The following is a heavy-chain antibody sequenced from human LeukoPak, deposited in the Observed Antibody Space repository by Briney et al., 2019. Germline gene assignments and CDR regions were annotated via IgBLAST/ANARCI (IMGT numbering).Heavy chain of an antibody. V-gene: IGHV4-38-2*02. D-gene: IGHD2-2*01. J-gene: IGHJ5*02. CDR1: GYSISSGYY. CDR3: ARDWKTESTCTSCQHNWFDP. Sequence: PSETLSLTCTVSGYSISSGYYWGWIRQPPGKGLEWIGSIYHSGSTYYNPSLKSRVTISVDTSKNQFSLKLSSVTAADTDVYYCARDWKTESTCTSCQHNWFDPWGQGTLVTVSS. CDR2: IYHSGST.